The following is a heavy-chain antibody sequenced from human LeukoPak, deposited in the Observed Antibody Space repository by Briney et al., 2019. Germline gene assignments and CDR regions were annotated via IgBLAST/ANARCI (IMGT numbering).Heavy chain of an antibody. V-gene: IGHV3-7*01. D-gene: IGHD3-16*01. CDR3: ASAVDVADY. CDR1: GFTFGHHF. CDR2: INPDGSIK. J-gene: IGHJ4*02. Sequence: GGSLRLSCVASGFTFGHHFMSWVRQAPGGGLEWVANINPDGSIKFHADSVKGRFSISRDNARNSVYLQMNSLRGEDTAVYYCASAVDVADYWGQGTLVAVSS.